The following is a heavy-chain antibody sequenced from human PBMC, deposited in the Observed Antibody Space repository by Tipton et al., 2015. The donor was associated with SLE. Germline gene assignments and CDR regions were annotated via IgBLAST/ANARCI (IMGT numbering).Heavy chain of an antibody. V-gene: IGHV4-59*11. Sequence: TLSLTCTVSGGSISSHYWSWIRQPPGKGLEWIGYIYYSGSTNYNPSLKSRVTISVDTSKNQFSLKLSSVTAADTAVYYCARVDTPTDWHFDLWGRGTLVTVSS. CDR1: GGSISSHY. J-gene: IGHJ2*01. CDR3: ARVDTPTDWHFDL. D-gene: IGHD5-18*01. CDR2: IYYSGST.